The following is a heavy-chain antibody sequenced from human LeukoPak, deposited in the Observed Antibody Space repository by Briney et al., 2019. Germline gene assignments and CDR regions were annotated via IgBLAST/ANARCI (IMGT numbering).Heavy chain of an antibody. CDR2: ISAYNGNT. CDR3: ASGQWLAPDY. CDR1: GDTFSRYA. V-gene: IGHV1-18*01. J-gene: IGHJ4*02. Sequence: ASVKVSCKASGDTFSRYAINWVRQAPGQGLEWMGWISAYNGNTNYAQKLQGRVTMTTDTSTSTAYMELRSLRSDDTAVYYCASGQWLAPDYWGQGTLVTVSS. D-gene: IGHD6-19*01.